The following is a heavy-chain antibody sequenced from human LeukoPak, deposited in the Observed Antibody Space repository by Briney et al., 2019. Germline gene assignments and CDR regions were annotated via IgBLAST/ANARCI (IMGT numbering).Heavy chain of an antibody. CDR3: AKGGPTAMVIRGFYFDY. J-gene: IGHJ4*02. CDR1: GYTFSSYA. CDR2: ISGSGGST. Sequence: PGGSLRLSCAASGYTFSSYAMSWVRQAPGKGLEWVSAISGSGGSTYYADSVKGRFTISRDNSKNTLYLQMNSLRAEDTAVYYCAKGGPTAMVIRGFYFDYWGQGTLVTVSS. D-gene: IGHD5-18*01. V-gene: IGHV3-23*01.